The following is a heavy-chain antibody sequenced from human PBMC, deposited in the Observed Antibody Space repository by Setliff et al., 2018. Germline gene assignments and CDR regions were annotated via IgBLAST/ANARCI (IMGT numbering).Heavy chain of an antibody. CDR2: IYYSGST. Sequence: SETLSLTCTVSGGSISSHYWSWIRQPPGKGLEWIAYIYYSGSTNYNPSLKSRVTISVDTSKNQFSLELRSVTAADTAVYYCARLPPLHTPMALTFDYWGQGILVTVSS. V-gene: IGHV4-59*08. CDR1: GGSISSHY. J-gene: IGHJ4*02. D-gene: IGHD5-18*01. CDR3: ARLPPLHTPMALTFDY.